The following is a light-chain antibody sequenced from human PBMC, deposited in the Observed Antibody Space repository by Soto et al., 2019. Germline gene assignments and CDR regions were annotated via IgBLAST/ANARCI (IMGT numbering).Light chain of an antibody. CDR2: DVS. J-gene: IGLJ1*01. CDR1: SSDVGGYNY. Sequence: TQPAFVSGSSGQSITISRTGTSSDVGGYNYVSWYQQHPGKAPELMIYDVSNRPSGVSYRFSGSKSGNTASLTISGLQAEDEADYYCTSYTSSSTYVFGTGTKVTGL. CDR3: TSYTSSSTYV. V-gene: IGLV2-14*01.